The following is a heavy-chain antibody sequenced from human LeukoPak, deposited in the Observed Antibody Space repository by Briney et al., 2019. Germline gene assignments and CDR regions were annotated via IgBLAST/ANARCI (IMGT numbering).Heavy chain of an antibody. J-gene: IGHJ4*02. D-gene: IGHD6-6*01. CDR1: GFTFSSYW. CDR3: AREYSSSSSYFDY. V-gene: IGHV3-7*01. CDR2: IKQDGSEK. Sequence: GGSLRLSCAASGFTFSSYWMSWVRQAPGKGLEWVANIKQDGSEKYYVDSVKGRFTISRDNAKNSLYLQMNSLRVEDTAVYYCAREYSSSSSYFDYWGQGTLVTVSS.